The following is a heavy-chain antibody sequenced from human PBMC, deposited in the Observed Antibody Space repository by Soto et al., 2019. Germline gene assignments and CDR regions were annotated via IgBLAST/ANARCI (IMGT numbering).Heavy chain of an antibody. Sequence: QVQLVQSGAEVKKPGSSVKVSCKPSGGTFSSYTISWVRQAPGQGLEWMGRIIPILGIANYAQKFQGRVTITADKSTSTAYMELRSLRSEDTAVYYCARVAGVYCSGGSCYDYWGQGTLVTVSS. CDR1: GGTFSSYT. D-gene: IGHD2-15*01. J-gene: IGHJ4*02. V-gene: IGHV1-69*02. CDR3: ARVAGVYCSGGSCYDY. CDR2: IIPILGIA.